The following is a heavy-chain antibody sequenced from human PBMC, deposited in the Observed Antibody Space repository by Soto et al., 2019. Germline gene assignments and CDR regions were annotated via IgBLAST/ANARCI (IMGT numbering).Heavy chain of an antibody. CDR2: IKSKTDGGTT. Sequence: GRSLRLPCAASGFTFSNVWMNWVRQAPGKGLEWVGRIKSKTDGGTTDYAAPVKGRFTISRDDSKNTLYLQMNSLKTEDTAVYYCTTDSGASAILTGYYPPDYWGQGTLVTVSS. V-gene: IGHV3-15*07. CDR1: GFTFSNVW. D-gene: IGHD3-9*01. CDR3: TTDSGASAILTGYYPPDY. J-gene: IGHJ4*02.